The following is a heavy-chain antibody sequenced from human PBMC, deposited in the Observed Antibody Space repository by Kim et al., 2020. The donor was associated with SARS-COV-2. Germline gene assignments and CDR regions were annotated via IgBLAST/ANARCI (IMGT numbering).Heavy chain of an antibody. D-gene: IGHD3-9*01. V-gene: IGHV3-21*01. CDR2: ISSSSSYI. Sequence: GGSLRLSCAASGFTFSSYSMNWVRQAPGKGLEWVSSISSSSSYIYYADSVKGRFTISRDNAKNSLYLQMNSLRAEDTAVYYCARVGSRRYFDWLLANTIDYWGQGTLVTVSS. CDR1: GFTFSSYS. CDR3: ARVGSRRYFDWLLANTIDY. J-gene: IGHJ4*02.